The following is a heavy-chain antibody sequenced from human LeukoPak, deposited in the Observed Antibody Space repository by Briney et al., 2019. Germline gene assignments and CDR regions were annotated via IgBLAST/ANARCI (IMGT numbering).Heavy chain of an antibody. Sequence: SETLSLTCAVYGGSFSGYYWSWIRQPPGKGLEWIGEINHSGSTNYNPSLKSRVTISVDTSKNQFSLKLSSVTAADTAVYYCARHNYDILTGYYKFDYWGQGTLVTVSS. D-gene: IGHD3-9*01. CDR2: INHSGST. V-gene: IGHV4-34*01. J-gene: IGHJ4*02. CDR1: GGSFSGYY. CDR3: ARHNYDILTGYYKFDY.